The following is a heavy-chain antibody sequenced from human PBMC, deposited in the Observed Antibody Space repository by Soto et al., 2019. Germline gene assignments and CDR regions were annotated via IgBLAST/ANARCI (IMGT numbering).Heavy chain of an antibody. Sequence: GESLKISCKASGFIFTSYWLSWVHQMPGKGLEWMGMLNPKDSFANYSPSFRGHVTISPDTSVTTAYLKWSSLKASDTAIYYCARNNSGGGSYTFDFWGQGNLVTVSS. CDR1: GFIFTSYW. CDR3: ARNNSGGGSYTFDF. D-gene: IGHD1-1*01. V-gene: IGHV5-10-1*01. CDR2: LNPKDSFA. J-gene: IGHJ4*02.